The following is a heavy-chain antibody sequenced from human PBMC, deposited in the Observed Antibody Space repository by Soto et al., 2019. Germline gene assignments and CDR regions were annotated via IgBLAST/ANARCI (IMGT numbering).Heavy chain of an antibody. V-gene: IGHV3-30*18. D-gene: IGHD6-6*01. Sequence: QVQLVESGGGVVQPGRSLRLSCAASGFTFSTYGMHWVRQAPGKGPEWVAVISIDGSNKYYADSVKGRFTISRDNSKNTLYLQMNSLRDDDTAVYYCAKGSEAARQELAYWGQGTLVTVSS. CDR1: GFTFSTYG. CDR3: AKGSEAARQELAY. J-gene: IGHJ4*02. CDR2: ISIDGSNK.